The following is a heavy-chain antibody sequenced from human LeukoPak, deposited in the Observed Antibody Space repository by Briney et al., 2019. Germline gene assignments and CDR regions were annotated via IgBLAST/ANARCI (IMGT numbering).Heavy chain of an antibody. CDR1: GDSFSSYF. Sequence: SQTLSLTCTVSGDSFSSYFWSWIRQPAGEGLEWIGRMYTSGITNSNPSLKSRVTMSVDTSKNQFSLNLTSVTVADTAVYYCAREITGTRGVDYWGQGILVTVSS. CDR2: MYTSGIT. J-gene: IGHJ4*02. CDR3: AREITGTRGVDY. D-gene: IGHD1-7*01. V-gene: IGHV4-4*07.